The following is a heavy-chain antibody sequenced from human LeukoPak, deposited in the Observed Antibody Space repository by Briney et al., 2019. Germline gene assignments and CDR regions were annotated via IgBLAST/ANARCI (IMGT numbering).Heavy chain of an antibody. D-gene: IGHD2-2*01. CDR1: GFTFSSYE. CDR3: ARDLVPAAMIRSPYRTDLDY. J-gene: IGHJ4*02. Sequence: QTGGSLRLSCAASGFTFSSYEMNWVRQAPGKGLEWVSYISSGGRTTYYADSVKGRFTISRDNAKNTLYLQMNSLRAEDTAVYFCARDLVPAAMIRSPYRTDLDYWGQGTLVTVSS. CDR2: ISSGGRTT. V-gene: IGHV3-48*03.